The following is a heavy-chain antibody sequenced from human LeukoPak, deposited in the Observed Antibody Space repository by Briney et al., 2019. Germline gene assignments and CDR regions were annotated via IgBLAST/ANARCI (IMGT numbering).Heavy chain of an antibody. J-gene: IGHJ4*02. CDR1: GFTVSSNY. CDR3: ARDLKGGRFGELNPPDY. CDR2: IYSGGST. V-gene: IGHV3-53*01. Sequence: GGSLRLSCAASGFTVSSNYKSWVRQAPGKGLEWVSVIYSGGSTYYADSVKGRFTISRDNSKNTLYLQMNSLRAEDTAVYYCARDLKGGRFGELNPPDYWGQGTLVTVSS. D-gene: IGHD3-10*01.